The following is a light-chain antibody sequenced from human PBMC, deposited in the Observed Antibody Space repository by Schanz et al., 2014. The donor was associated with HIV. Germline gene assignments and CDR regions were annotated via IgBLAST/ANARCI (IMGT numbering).Light chain of an antibody. V-gene: IGKV3D-15*01. CDR2: GAS. CDR3: QQYNNWPPLT. Sequence: EIVMTQSPGTLSLSPGEGATLSCRASQSVTGNSLTWHQQKAGQAPRLLIYGASTRATGIPERFSGSGSGTEFTLTISSLQSEDFAVYYCQQYNNWPPLTFGGGTRVEIK. CDR1: QSVTGNS. J-gene: IGKJ4*01.